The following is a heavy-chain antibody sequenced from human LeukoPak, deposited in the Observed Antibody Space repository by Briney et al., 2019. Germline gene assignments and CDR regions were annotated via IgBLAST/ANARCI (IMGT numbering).Heavy chain of an antibody. CDR2: IIPIFGTA. D-gene: IGHD2-2*01. CDR3: ARDLGYCSSTSCSKGVWFDP. Sequence: SVKVSCKASGGTFSSYAISWVRQAPGQGLEWMGGIIPIFGTANYAQKFQGRVTITTDESTSTAYMELSSLRSEDTAMYYCARDLGYCSSTSCSKGVWFDPWGQGTLVTVSS. J-gene: IGHJ5*02. V-gene: IGHV1-69*05. CDR1: GGTFSSYA.